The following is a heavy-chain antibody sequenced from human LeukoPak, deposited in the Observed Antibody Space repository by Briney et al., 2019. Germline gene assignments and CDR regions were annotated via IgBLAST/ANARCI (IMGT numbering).Heavy chain of an antibody. J-gene: IGHJ4*02. CDR1: GFTFSSYA. CDR2: ISGSGGST. V-gene: IGHV3-23*01. Sequence: GGSLRLSCAASGFTFSSYAMSWVRHAPGKGLEWVSAISGSGGSTYYADSVKGRFTISRDNSKNTLYLQMNSLRAEDTDVYYCAKGTYGSGSYYNSWGQGTLVTVSS. CDR3: AKGTYGSGSYYNS. D-gene: IGHD3-10*01.